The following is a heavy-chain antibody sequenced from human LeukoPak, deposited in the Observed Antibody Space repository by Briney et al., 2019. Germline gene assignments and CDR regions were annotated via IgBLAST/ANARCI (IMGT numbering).Heavy chain of an antibody. CDR3: AKAARPFVNYYYYMDV. CDR2: ISGSGGST. V-gene: IGHV3-23*01. J-gene: IGHJ6*03. D-gene: IGHD6-6*01. CDR1: GFTFSSYA. Sequence: GGPLRLSCAASGFTFSSYAMSWVRQAPGKGLEWVSAISGSGGSTYYADSVKGRFTISRDNSKNTLYLQMNSLRAEDTAVYYCAKAARPFVNYYYYMDVWGKGTTVTVSS.